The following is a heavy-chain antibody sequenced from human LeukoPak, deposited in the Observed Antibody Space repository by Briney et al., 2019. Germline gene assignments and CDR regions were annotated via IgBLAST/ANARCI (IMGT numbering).Heavy chain of an antibody. CDR2: IDWDDDK. J-gene: IGHJ3*02. CDR3: ARILEGSYSYAFDI. V-gene: IGHV2-70*04. Sequence: SGPALVKPTQTLTLTCTFSGFSLSTSGMRVSWIRQPPGKALEWLARIDWDDDKFYSTSLKTRLTISKDTSKNQVVLTMTNMDPVDTATYYCARILEGSYSYAFDIWGQGTMVTVSS. D-gene: IGHD1-26*01. CDR1: GFSLSTSGMR.